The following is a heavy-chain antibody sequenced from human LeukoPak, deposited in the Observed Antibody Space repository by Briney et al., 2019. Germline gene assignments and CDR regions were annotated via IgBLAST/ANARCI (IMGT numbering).Heavy chain of an antibody. V-gene: IGHV3-21*01. CDR2: ITSSSSYT. J-gene: IGHJ6*02. Sequence: GGSLRLSCAPSGFTFSSYTMNWVRQAPGKGLEWVSSITSSSSYTYYADPVKGRFTISRDNAKNSLSLQMNSLRAEDTAVYYCARDNGYCSSTSCYYYGMDVWGQGTTVTVSS. D-gene: IGHD2-2*01. CDR1: GFTFSSYT. CDR3: ARDNGYCSSTSCYYYGMDV.